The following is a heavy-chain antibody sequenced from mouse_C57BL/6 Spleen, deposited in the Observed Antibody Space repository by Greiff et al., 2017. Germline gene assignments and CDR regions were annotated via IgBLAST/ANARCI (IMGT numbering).Heavy chain of an antibody. CDR2: IDPSDSYT. CDR3: ARRRGITTVVEYYFDY. D-gene: IGHD1-1*01. V-gene: IGHV1-69*01. J-gene: IGHJ2*01. Sequence: QVQLQQPGAELVMPGASVKLSCKASGYTFTSYWMHWVKQRPGQGLEWIGEIDPSDSYTNYTPKFKGKSPLTVDKSSSTTYMQLSSLASEDSAVYYCARRRGITTVVEYYFDYWGQGTTLTVSS. CDR1: GYTFTSYW.